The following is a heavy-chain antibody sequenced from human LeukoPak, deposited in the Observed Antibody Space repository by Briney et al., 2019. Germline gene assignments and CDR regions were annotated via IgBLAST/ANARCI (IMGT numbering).Heavy chain of an antibody. J-gene: IGHJ4*02. V-gene: IGHV4-34*01. CDR2: INHSGST. D-gene: IGHD3-10*01. CDR1: GGSFSGYY. CDR3: ARHQGARSYYFDY. Sequence: SETLSLTCAVYGGSFSGYYWSWIRQPPGKGLEWIGEINHSGSTNYNPSLKSRVTISVDTSKNQFSLRLSSVTAADTAVYYCARHQGARSYYFDYWGQGTLVTVSS.